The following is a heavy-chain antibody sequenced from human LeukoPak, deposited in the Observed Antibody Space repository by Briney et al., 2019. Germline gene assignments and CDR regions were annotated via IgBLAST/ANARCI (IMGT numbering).Heavy chain of an antibody. V-gene: IGHV3-23*01. CDR3: ARDQDNSGDYRPFDY. CDR2: ISGSGTAT. D-gene: IGHD3-22*01. CDR1: GFTFSSYA. Sequence: GGSLRLSCAASGFTFSSYAMSWVRQAPGKGLEWVSTISGSGTATYYADSVKGRFTISRDNAKNSLYLQMNSLRAEDTAVYYCARDQDNSGDYRPFDYWGQGTLVTVSS. J-gene: IGHJ4*02.